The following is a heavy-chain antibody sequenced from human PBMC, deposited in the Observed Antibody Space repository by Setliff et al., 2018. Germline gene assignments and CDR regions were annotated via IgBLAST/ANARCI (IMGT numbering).Heavy chain of an antibody. V-gene: IGHV1-69*06. Sequence: SVKVSCKASGYTFTSYGITWVRQAPGQGLEWMGRIIPLFETTNYVERFQGRVTITADKSTSTAYMELSRLTSEDTAVYYCALEYSNSSPTVYYYMDVWGKGTTVTVSS. CDR1: GYTFTSYG. D-gene: IGHD6-6*01. CDR2: IIPLFETT. CDR3: ALEYSNSSPTVYYYMDV. J-gene: IGHJ6*03.